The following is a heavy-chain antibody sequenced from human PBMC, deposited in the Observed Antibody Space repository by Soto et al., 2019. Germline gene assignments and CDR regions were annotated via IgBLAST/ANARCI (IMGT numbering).Heavy chain of an antibody. J-gene: IGHJ4*02. CDR1: GYTFTSYG. Sequence: QVQLVQSGAEVKKPGATVKVSCKASGYTFTSYGLSWVRQAPGQGLESMGWISAYNRNTNYAQKLQGRVTMTTDTSTSTAYMGLSSLRSDYTAVYYCARVIPSGADFDYWGQGTLVTVSS. V-gene: IGHV1-18*01. CDR3: ARVIPSGADFDY. CDR2: ISAYNRNT. D-gene: IGHD2-2*01.